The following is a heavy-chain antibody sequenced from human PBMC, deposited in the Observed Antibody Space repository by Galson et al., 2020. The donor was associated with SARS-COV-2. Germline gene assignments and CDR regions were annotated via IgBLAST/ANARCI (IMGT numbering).Heavy chain of an antibody. V-gene: IGHV3-49*02. CDR3: TRFVVVVAANLYYYYYMDV. J-gene: IGHJ6*03. D-gene: IGHD2-15*01. Sequence: ASVKGRFTISRDDSKSIAYLQMNSLKTEDTAVYYCTRFVVVVAANLYYYYYMDVWGKGTTVTVSS.